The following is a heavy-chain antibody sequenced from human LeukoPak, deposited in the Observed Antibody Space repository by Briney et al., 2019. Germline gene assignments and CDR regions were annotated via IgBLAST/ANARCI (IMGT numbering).Heavy chain of an antibody. D-gene: IGHD1-1*01. Sequence: GGSLRLSCGASGFSLGSYSMDWVRQAPGKGREWVSNINSGSSTIYYADSVKGRFTISRDNAGNSLYLQMNSLRAEDTAVYYCARVLLERPGIDSFDIWGQGTMVTVSS. CDR3: ARVLLERPGIDSFDI. CDR2: INSGSSTI. V-gene: IGHV3-48*01. CDR1: GFSLGSYS. J-gene: IGHJ3*02.